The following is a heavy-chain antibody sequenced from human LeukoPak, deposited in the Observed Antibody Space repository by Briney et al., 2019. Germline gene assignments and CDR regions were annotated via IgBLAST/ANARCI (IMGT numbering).Heavy chain of an antibody. D-gene: IGHD6-19*01. V-gene: IGHV4-39*07. CDR3: ARSEQWLVPLDH. Sequence: SETLSLTCTVSGGSISSSNYYWGWIRQPPGKGLERIGNIYYRGSTHYNPSLKSRVTISVDTSKNQFSLKLSSVTAADTAVYYCARSEQWLVPLDHWGQGTLVTVSS. CDR1: GGSISSSNYY. CDR2: IYYRGST. J-gene: IGHJ4*02.